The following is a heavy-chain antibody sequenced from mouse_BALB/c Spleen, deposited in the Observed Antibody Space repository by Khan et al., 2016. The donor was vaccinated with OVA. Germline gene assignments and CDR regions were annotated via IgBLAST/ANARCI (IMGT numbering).Heavy chain of an antibody. Sequence: QVQLQQSGAELVRPGVSVKISCKGSGYTLTDYPMHWVKQSHAKSLEWIGVISIYYGDASYNQKFKGKATMTVDKSSSTAYMELARLTSKDSSIYYCARGSGFAYWGQGTLVTVSS. V-gene: IGHV1S137*01. CDR3: ARGSGFAY. CDR1: GYTLTDYP. CDR2: ISIYYGDA. J-gene: IGHJ3*01.